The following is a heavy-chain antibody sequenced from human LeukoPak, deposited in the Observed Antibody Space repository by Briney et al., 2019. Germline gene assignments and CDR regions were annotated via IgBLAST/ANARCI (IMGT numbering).Heavy chain of an antibody. D-gene: IGHD3-22*01. J-gene: IGHJ4*02. CDR1: GGSFSGYY. CDR2: INHSGST. Sequence: SSETLSLTCAVYGGSFSGYYWSWIRQPPGKGLEWIGEINHSGSTNYNPSLKSRVTISVDTSKNQFSLKLSSVTAADTAVYYCARDRTGCYNYFDYWGQGTLVTVSS. CDR3: ARDRTGCYNYFDY. V-gene: IGHV4-34*01.